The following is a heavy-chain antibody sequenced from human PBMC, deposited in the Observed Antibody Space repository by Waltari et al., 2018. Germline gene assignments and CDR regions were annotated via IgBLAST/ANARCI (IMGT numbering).Heavy chain of an antibody. CDR2: INPNSGGT. CDR3: ARDPETSTVTTPGYYYMDV. CDR1: GYTFTGYY. V-gene: IGHV1-2*02. J-gene: IGHJ6*03. Sequence: QVQLVQSGAEVKKPGASVKVSCKASGYTFTGYYMHWVRQAPGQGLEWMGWINPNSGGTNYAQKFQGRVTMTRDTSISTAYMELSRLRSDDTAVYYCARDPETSTVTTPGYYYMDVWGKGTTVTVSS. D-gene: IGHD4-17*01.